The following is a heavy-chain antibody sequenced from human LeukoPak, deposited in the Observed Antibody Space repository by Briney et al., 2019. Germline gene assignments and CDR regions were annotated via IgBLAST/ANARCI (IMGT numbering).Heavy chain of an antibody. Sequence: SSETLSLTCTVSGGSISSGSYYWSWIRQPAGKGLEWIGRIYTSGSTNYNPSLKSRVTISVDTSKNQFSLKLSSVTAADTAVYYCARRKFRVVPAARGAFDIWGQGTMVTVSS. D-gene: IGHD2-2*01. CDR1: GGSISSGSYY. CDR2: IYTSGST. CDR3: ARRKFRVVPAARGAFDI. V-gene: IGHV4-61*02. J-gene: IGHJ3*02.